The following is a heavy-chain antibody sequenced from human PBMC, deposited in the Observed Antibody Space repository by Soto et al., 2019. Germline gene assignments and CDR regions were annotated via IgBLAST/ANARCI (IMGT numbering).Heavy chain of an antibody. CDR3: AGAPHSAYFDV. Sequence: PSETLSLTCTVSGGSISSGGYYWSWIRQHPGKGLEWIGYIYYSGSTYYNPSLKSRVTISVDTSKNQFSLNLSSVTAADTAVYYCAGAPHSAYFDVWGLGTLVTVSS. CDR2: IYYSGST. J-gene: IGHJ4*02. V-gene: IGHV4-31*03. CDR1: GGSISSGGYY.